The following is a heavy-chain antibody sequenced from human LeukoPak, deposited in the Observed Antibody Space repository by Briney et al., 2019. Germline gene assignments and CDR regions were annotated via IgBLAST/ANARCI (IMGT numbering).Heavy chain of an antibody. V-gene: IGHV3-48*03. D-gene: IGHD1-26*01. Sequence: PGGSLRLSCAASGFSFSSYDMTWVRQAPGKGLEWVSYISSSGTTVYYADSVKGRCTISRDNAKNSLYLQMNNLRAEDTALYYCCGASFDYWGQGIQVTVSS. CDR2: ISSSGTTV. J-gene: IGHJ4*02. CDR3: CGASFDY. CDR1: GFSFSSYD.